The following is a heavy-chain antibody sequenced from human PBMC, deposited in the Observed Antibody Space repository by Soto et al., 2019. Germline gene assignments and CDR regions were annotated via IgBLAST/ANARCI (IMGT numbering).Heavy chain of an antibody. J-gene: IGHJ4*02. V-gene: IGHV3-23*01. Sequence: SGGSLRLSCAASGFTFSSSAMTWVRQAPGKGLEWVSAISGSGGSTYHADSVKGRFTISRDSSRNTVYLQMNSLRAEDTAVYYCAKHSSGGRFFDYWGQGTLVTVYS. CDR2: ISGSGGST. CDR1: GFTFSSSA. CDR3: AKHSSGGRFFDY. D-gene: IGHD6-19*01.